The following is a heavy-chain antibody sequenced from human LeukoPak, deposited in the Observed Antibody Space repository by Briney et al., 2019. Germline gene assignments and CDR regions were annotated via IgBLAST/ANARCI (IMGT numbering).Heavy chain of an antibody. CDR2: IYHSGST. CDR3: ARVLLSNYDFWSGYSFDY. Sequence: SETLSLTCTVSGGSISSGGYYWSWIRQPPGKGLEWIGYIYHSGSTYYNPSLKSRVTISVDRSKNQFSLKLSSVTAADTAVYYCARVLLSNYDFWSGYSFDYWGQGTLVTVSS. J-gene: IGHJ4*02. CDR1: GGSISSGGYY. D-gene: IGHD3-3*01. V-gene: IGHV4-30-2*01.